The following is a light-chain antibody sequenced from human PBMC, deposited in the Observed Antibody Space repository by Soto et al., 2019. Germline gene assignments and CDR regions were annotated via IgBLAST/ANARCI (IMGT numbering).Light chain of an antibody. Sequence: QSALTQPASVSGSPGQSITISCTGTSSDVGGYNYVSWYQQHPGKAPKLMIYDVSNRHSGVSNRFSGSKSGNKASLTISGLQAEDEADYYCSSYTSSSTLYVFGTGTKVTVL. CDR2: DVS. V-gene: IGLV2-14*01. J-gene: IGLJ1*01. CDR3: SSYTSSSTLYV. CDR1: SSDVGGYNY.